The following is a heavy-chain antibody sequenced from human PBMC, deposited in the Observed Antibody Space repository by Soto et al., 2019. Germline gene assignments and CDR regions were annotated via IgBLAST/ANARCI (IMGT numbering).Heavy chain of an antibody. CDR3: ARSDDYVPFAY. CDR1: GGSISSGDYK. D-gene: IGHD4-17*01. Sequence: QVQLQESGPGLVKPSQTLSLTCTVSGGSISSGDYKWSWIRQPPGKGLEWIGYIYYSGYTYNNTSLKSRVATSVDTSKNQFSLKLSSVTAADTAVYYCARSDDYVPFAYWGQGTLVTVSS. J-gene: IGHJ4*02. V-gene: IGHV4-30-4*01. CDR2: IYYSGYT.